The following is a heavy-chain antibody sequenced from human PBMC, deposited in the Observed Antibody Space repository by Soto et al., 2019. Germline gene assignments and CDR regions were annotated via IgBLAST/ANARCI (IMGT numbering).Heavy chain of an antibody. J-gene: IGHJ4*02. CDR3: ARGRRGPFDY. V-gene: IGHV4-59*01. CDR1: GGSISSYY. Sequence: SETLSLTCTVSGGSISSYYWSWIRQPPGKGLEWIGYIYYSGSTNYNPSLKSRVTISVDTSKNQFSLKLSSVTAADTAVYYCARGRRGPFDYWGQGTLVTVSS. CDR2: IYYSGST.